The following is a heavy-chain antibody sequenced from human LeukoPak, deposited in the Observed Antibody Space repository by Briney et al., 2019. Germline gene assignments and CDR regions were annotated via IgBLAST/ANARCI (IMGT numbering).Heavy chain of an antibody. V-gene: IGHV4-34*01. J-gene: IGHJ4*02. CDR3: AKGVGRPPGY. CDR2: INHSGTT. Sequence: SETLSLTCAVYGGSFNTYYWTWIRQPPGKGLEWIGDINHSGTTNYNPSLKSRVTMSVDTSNNQFSLRLTSMTAADTAIYYCAKGVGRPPGYWGQGTLVTVSS. D-gene: IGHD1-26*01. CDR1: GGSFNTYY.